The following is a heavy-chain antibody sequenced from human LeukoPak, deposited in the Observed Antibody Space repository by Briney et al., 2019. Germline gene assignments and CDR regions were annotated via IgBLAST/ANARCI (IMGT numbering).Heavy chain of an antibody. CDR2: IYYSGST. CDR1: GASIRSYY. CDR3: ASGPYPAAGTDHQFDY. V-gene: IGHV4-59*01. D-gene: IGHD6-13*01. Sequence: SETLSLTCTVSGASIRSYYWRWLRQPPAKGLDWIGYIYYSGSTHYNPSLKSRVTISVDTSKNQFSLRLSSMTAADTAVYYCASGPYPAAGTDHQFDYWGQGTLVTVSS. J-gene: IGHJ4*02.